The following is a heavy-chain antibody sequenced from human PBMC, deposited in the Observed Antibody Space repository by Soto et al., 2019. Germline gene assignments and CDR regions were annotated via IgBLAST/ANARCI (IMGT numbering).Heavy chain of an antibody. J-gene: IGHJ3*02. CDR1: GFTFSSYA. CDR3: ASLEPHDAFDI. Sequence: LRLSCAASGFTFSSYAMHWVRQAPGKGLEWVAVISYDGSNKYYADSVKGRFTISRDNSKNTLYLQMNSLRAEDTAVYYCASLEPHDAFDIWGQGTMVTVSS. D-gene: IGHD1-1*01. CDR2: ISYDGSNK. V-gene: IGHV3-30-3*01.